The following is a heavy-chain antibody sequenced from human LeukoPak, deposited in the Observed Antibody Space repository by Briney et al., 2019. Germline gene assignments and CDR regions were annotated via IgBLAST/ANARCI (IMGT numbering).Heavy chain of an antibody. V-gene: IGHV3-30*14. CDR2: ISHDERNK. CDR3: ARGTDGYFDY. CDR1: GFTFNNYA. D-gene: IGHD2-2*01. J-gene: IGHJ4*02. Sequence: GGSLRLSCAASGFTFNNYAMHWVRQAPGKGLEWVAVISHDERNKYYADSVKGRFIISRDNSKNTLYLQMGSLRAEDMAVYYCARGTDGYFDYWGQGTLVTVSS.